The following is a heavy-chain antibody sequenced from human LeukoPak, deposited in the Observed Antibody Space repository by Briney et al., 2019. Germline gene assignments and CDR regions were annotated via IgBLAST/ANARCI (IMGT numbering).Heavy chain of an antibody. D-gene: IGHD6-19*01. CDR1: GGSISNYY. CDR3: ARVHSSVWYFDY. V-gene: IGHV4-4*07. CDR2: IYTSGST. J-gene: IGHJ4*02. Sequence: PSETLSLTCIVSGGSISNYYWSWIRQPAGKGLEWIGRIYTSGSTNYNPSLKSRVTMSVDTSKSQFSLKLSSVTAADTAVYYCARVHSSVWYFDYWGQGTLVTVSS.